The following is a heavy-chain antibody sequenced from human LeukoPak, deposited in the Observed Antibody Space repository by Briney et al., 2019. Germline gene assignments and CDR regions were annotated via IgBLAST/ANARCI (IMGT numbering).Heavy chain of an antibody. CDR2: IKQDGSEK. Sequence: GGSLRLSCAASGLTFSSYWMSWVRQAPGKGLEWVANIKQDGSEKYYVDSVKGRFTISRDNAKNSLYLQMNSLRAEDTAVYYCARDRNSDWYFDLWGRGTLVTVSS. D-gene: IGHD1-14*01. CDR1: GLTFSSYW. J-gene: IGHJ2*01. V-gene: IGHV3-7*01. CDR3: ARDRNSDWYFDL.